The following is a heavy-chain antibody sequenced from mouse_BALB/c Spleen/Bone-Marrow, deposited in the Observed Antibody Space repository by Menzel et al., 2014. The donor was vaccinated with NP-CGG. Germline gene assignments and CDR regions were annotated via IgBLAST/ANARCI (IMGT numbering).Heavy chain of an antibody. Sequence: DVKLVESGGGLVQPGGSRKLSCAASGFTFSSFGMHWVRQAPEKGLEWVAYISSGSSTIYYADTVKGRFTISRDKPKNTLFLQMTSLRSEDTAMYYCSRDIPLYDVGYFDYWGQGTTLTVPS. CDR2: ISSGSSTI. D-gene: IGHD2-12*01. CDR1: GFTFSSFG. CDR3: SRDIPLYDVGYFDY. J-gene: IGHJ2*01. V-gene: IGHV5-17*02.